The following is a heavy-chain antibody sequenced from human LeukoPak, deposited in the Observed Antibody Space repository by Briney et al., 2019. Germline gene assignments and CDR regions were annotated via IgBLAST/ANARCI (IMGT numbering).Heavy chain of an antibody. CDR3: ARVLYGSGPSNWFDP. Sequence: PSETLSLTCTVSGGSISSYYWSWIRQPPGKGLEWIGYIYYSGSTNYNPSLKSRVTISVDASKNQFSLKLSSVTAADTAVYYCARVLYGSGPSNWFDPWGQGTLVTVSS. CDR2: IYYSGST. J-gene: IGHJ5*02. V-gene: IGHV4-59*01. CDR1: GGSISSYY. D-gene: IGHD3-10*01.